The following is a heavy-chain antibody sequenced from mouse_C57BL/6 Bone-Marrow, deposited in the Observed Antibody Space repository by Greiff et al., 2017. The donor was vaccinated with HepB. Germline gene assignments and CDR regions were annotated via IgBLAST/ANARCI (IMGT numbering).Heavy chain of an antibody. V-gene: IGHV3-6*01. CDR3: ARDKAYYSNYFDY. D-gene: IGHD2-5*01. CDR1: GYSITSGYY. J-gene: IGHJ2*01. CDR2: ISYDGSN. Sequence: EVKLQESGPGLVKPSQSLSLTCSVTGYSITSGYYWNWIRQFPGNKLEWMGYISYDGSNNYNPSPKNRISITRDTSKNQFFLKLNSVTTEDTATYYCARDKAYYSNYFDYWGQGTTLTVSS.